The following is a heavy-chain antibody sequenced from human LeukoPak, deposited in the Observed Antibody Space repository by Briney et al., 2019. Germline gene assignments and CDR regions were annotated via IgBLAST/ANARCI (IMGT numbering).Heavy chain of an antibody. J-gene: IGHJ5*02. CDR2: ISGTSSFT. CDR1: GFTFSDYY. V-gene: IGHV3-11*06. CDR3: ARDLRLLS. Sequence: GESLRLSCAASGFTFSDYYMSWVRQAPGKGLEWISYISGTSSFTNYADSVKGRFTVSRDNAKNSLYLQMNTLRAEDTAVYYCARDLRLLSWGQGTLVTVSS.